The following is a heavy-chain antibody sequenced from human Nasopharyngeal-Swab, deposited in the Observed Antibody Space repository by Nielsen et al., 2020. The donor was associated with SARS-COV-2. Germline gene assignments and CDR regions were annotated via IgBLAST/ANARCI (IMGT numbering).Heavy chain of an antibody. CDR1: GYSFTSYW. V-gene: IGHV5-51*01. Sequence: GESLKISCKGSGYSFTSYWIGWVRQMPGKGLEWMGIIYPGDSDTRYSPSFQGQVTISADKSISTAYLQWSSLKASDTAMYYCARFTTYDSSGYYSLYYYYMGVWGKGTTVTVSS. CDR2: IYPGDSDT. CDR3: ARFTTYDSSGYYSLYYYYMGV. J-gene: IGHJ6*03. D-gene: IGHD3-22*01.